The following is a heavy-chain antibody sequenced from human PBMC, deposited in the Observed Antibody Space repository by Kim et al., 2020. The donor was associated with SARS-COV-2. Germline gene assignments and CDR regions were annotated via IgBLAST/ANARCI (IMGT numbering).Heavy chain of an antibody. J-gene: IGHJ4*02. V-gene: IGHV3-30*07. D-gene: IGHD3-9*01. CDR3: ARDPSYDILTGYPNY. Sequence: AASVKGRFTISRDNSKNKLYLQMNSLRAEDTAVYYCARDPSYDILTGYPNYWGQGTLVTVSS.